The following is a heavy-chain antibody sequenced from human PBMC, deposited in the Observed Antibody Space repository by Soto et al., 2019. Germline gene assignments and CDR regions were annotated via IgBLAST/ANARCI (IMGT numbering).Heavy chain of an antibody. J-gene: IGHJ4*02. CDR3: ASYYNDFGSGQFYF. V-gene: IGHV3-48*01. D-gene: IGHD3-3*01. CDR2: ISSSSFTI. CDR1: GFRFSDYS. Sequence: PGGSLRLSCAASGFRFSDYSMNWVRQAPGRGLEWVSYISSSSFTIHYADSVEGRFAISRDNAKNSLYLQMNSLRAEDTAVYYCASYYNDFGSGQFYFWAQGALVPVSA.